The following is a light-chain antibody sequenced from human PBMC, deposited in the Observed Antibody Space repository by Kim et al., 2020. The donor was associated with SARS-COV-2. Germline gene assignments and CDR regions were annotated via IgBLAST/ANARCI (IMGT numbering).Light chain of an antibody. CDR3: QQSYSAPYT. Sequence: DIQMTQSPSSLSASVGDRVTITCRASQNIRSYLNWYQQKPGKAPKLLIYAASNLQSGVPSRFTGSESGTDFTLTIRSLQPEDVATYSCQQSYSAPYTFGQGTKLEI. CDR1: QNIRSY. V-gene: IGKV1-39*01. CDR2: AAS. J-gene: IGKJ2*01.